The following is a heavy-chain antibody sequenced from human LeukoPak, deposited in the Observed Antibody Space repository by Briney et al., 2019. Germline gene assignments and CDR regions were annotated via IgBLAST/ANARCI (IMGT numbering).Heavy chain of an antibody. J-gene: IGHJ3*02. CDR2: VKQDGSEK. CDR1: GFTVSSNS. Sequence: GGSLRLSCTVSGFTVSSNSMSWVRQAPGKGLEWVANVKQDGSEKYYVDSVKGRFTISRDNAKNSLYLQMNSLRAEDTAVYFCARDPYTSSGDAFDIWGQGTMVIVSS. V-gene: IGHV3-7*01. D-gene: IGHD6-13*01. CDR3: ARDPYTSSGDAFDI.